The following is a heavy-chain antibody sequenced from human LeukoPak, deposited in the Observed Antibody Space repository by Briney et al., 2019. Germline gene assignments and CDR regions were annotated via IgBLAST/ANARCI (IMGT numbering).Heavy chain of an antibody. CDR3: ARQQGAYYRFLEWLSEDAFDI. CDR2: INTNTGNP. V-gene: IGHV7-4-1*02. D-gene: IGHD3-3*01. J-gene: IGHJ3*02. CDR1: GYTFTSYA. Sequence: GASVKASCKASGYTFTSYAMNWVRQAPGQGLEWMGWINTNTGNPTYAQGFTGRFVFSLDTSVSTAYLQISSLKAEDTAVYYCARQQGAYYRFLEWLSEDAFDIWGQGTMVTVSS.